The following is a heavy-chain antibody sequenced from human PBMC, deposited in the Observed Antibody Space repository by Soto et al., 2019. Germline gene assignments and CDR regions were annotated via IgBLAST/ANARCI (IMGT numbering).Heavy chain of an antibody. V-gene: IGHV1-69*13. J-gene: IGHJ6*02. CDR2: IIPIFGTA. D-gene: IGHD4-4*01. Sequence: GASVKVSCKASGYTFTGYYMHWVRQAPGQGLEWMGGIIPIFGTANYAQKFQGRVTITADESTSTAYMELSSLRSEDTAVYYCARDQDVSNYHGMDVWGQGTTVTVSS. CDR1: GYTFTGYY. CDR3: ARDQDVSNYHGMDV.